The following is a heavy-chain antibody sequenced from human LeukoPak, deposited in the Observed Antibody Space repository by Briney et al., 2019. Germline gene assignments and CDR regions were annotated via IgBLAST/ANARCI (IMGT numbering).Heavy chain of an antibody. CDR1: GGSFSGYY. D-gene: IGHD3-10*01. CDR2: INHSGST. CDR3: AREVAVIRGIRNWFDS. V-gene: IGHV4-34*01. J-gene: IGHJ5*01. Sequence: SETLSLTCAVYGGSFSGYYWSWIRQPPGKGLEWIGEINHSGSTNYNPSLKSRVTISVDTSKNQFSLHLDSVTPEDTAVYYRAREVAVIRGIRNWFDSWGPGILVTVSA.